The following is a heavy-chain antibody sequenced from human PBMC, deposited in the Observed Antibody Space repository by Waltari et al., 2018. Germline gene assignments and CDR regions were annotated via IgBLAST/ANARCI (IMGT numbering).Heavy chain of an antibody. J-gene: IGHJ5*02. CDR2: ITSNTGNP. Sequence: QVQLVQSGSELQKPGASVKISCKVSGYIFTSYAINWLRQAPGKGPELMGWITSNTGNPTYAQGFSGRLVCSLDTSIDTVYLEINSLKTEDTAIYYCAIEVVPSSTIVVNWFDPWGQGTLVTVSS. CDR1: GYIFTSYA. V-gene: IGHV7-4-1*02. D-gene: IGHD2-2*01. CDR3: AIEVVPSSTIVVNWFDP.